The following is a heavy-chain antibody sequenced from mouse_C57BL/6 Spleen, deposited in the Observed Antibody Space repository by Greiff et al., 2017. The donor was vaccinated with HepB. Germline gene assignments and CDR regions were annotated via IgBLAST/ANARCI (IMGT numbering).Heavy chain of an antibody. CDR1: GYTFTDYY. CDR2: INPNNGGT. Sequence: VQLQQSGPELVKPGASVKISCKASGYTFTDYYMNWVKQSHGKSLEWIGDINPNNGGTSYNQKFKGKATLTVDKSSSTAYMELRSLTSEDSAVYYCARGPNWDAFDYWGQGTTLTVSS. V-gene: IGHV1-26*01. D-gene: IGHD4-1*01. J-gene: IGHJ2*01. CDR3: ARGPNWDAFDY.